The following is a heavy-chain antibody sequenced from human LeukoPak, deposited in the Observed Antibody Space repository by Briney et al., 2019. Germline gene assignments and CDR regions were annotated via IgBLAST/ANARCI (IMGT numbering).Heavy chain of an antibody. CDR3: AREGITMIKAPVAFDI. D-gene: IGHD3-22*01. CDR1: GYSISSGYY. Sequence: NASETLSLTCTVSGYSISSGYYWGWIRQPPGKGLEWIGSIYHSGSTYYNPSLKSRVTISVDTSKNQFPLKLSSVTAADTAVYYCAREGITMIKAPVAFDIWGQGTMVTVSS. V-gene: IGHV4-38-2*02. J-gene: IGHJ3*02. CDR2: IYHSGST.